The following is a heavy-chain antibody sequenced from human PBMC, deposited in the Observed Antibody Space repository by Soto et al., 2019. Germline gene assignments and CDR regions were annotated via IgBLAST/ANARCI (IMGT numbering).Heavy chain of an antibody. Sequence: QVQLVQSGAEVKTPGASVRVSCKASGYTFTGYYIHWVLEAPGQGLGWMGWINPQTGGTSYAQKFQGRVTLSRDTSINTAYLELSRLTFDDAAVYFCARERYQVISDGMDVWGQGTTVTVSS. CDR3: ARERYQVISDGMDV. D-gene: IGHD2-2*01. CDR1: GYTFTGYY. V-gene: IGHV1-2*02. J-gene: IGHJ6*02. CDR2: INPQTGGT.